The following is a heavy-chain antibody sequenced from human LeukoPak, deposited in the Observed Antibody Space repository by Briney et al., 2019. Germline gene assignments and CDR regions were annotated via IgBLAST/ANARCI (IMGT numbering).Heavy chain of an antibody. V-gene: IGHV3-30-3*01. CDR1: GFTFSSYA. D-gene: IGHD3-16*01. CDR3: MRDLNDYVTDY. Sequence: PGRSLRLSCAASGFTFSSYAMHWVRQAPGKGLEWVAVISYDGSNKYYADSVKGRFTISRDNPKNTLYLQMNSLRAEDTAVYYCMRDLNDYVTDYWGQGTLVTVSS. CDR2: ISYDGSNK. J-gene: IGHJ4*02.